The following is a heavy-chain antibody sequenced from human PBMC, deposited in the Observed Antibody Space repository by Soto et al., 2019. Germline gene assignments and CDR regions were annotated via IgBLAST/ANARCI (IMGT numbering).Heavy chain of an antibody. CDR2: ISSSSSYI. CDR3: ARGLYYYDSSGYYSP. D-gene: IGHD3-22*01. CDR1: GFTFSSYS. V-gene: IGHV3-21*01. Sequence: GGSLRLSCAASGFTFSSYSMNWVRQAPGKGLEWVSSISSSSSYIYYADSVKGRFTIPRDNAKNSLYLQMNSLRAEDTAVYYCARGLYYYDSSGYYSPWGQGTLVTVSS. J-gene: IGHJ5*02.